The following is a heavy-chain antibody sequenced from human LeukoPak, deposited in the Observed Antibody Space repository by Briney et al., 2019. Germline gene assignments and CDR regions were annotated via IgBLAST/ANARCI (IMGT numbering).Heavy chain of an antibody. CDR1: GGSISSGDYY. D-gene: IGHD2-2*02. J-gene: IGHJ4*02. CDR2: IYYSGST. CDR3: ARPAGRSSTSCYTH. Sequence: SETLSLTCTISGGSISSGDYYWSWIRQPPGKGLEWIGYIYYSGSTYYNPSLKSRVTISVDTSKNQFSLKLSSVTAADTAVYYCARPAGRSSTSCYTHWGQGTLVTVSS. V-gene: IGHV4-30-4*08.